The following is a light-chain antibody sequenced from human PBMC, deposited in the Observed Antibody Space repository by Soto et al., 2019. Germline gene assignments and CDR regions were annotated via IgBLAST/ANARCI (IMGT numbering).Light chain of an antibody. J-gene: IGKJ1*01. Sequence: DIQMTQSPSSLSASVGDRVTITCRASQSISRYLNWYQQKPGKAPNLLIYVASSLQSEVPSRFSGSGSGTDFTLTITSLQPEDFATYYCQQSYGTQINFGQGTKVDIK. CDR3: QQSYGTQIN. CDR1: QSISRY. CDR2: VAS. V-gene: IGKV1-39*01.